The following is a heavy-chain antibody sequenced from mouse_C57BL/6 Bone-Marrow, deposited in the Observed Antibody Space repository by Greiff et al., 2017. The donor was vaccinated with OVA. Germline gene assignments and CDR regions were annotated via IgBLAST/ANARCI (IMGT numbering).Heavy chain of an antibody. Sequence: EVKLVESGGGLVKPGGSLKLSCAASGFTFSSYAMSWVRQTPEKRLEWVATISDGGSYTYYPDNVKGRFTISRDNAKNNLYLQMRHLKSEDTAMYYCARDWRYDYWGQGTTLTVSS. CDR2: ISDGGSYT. J-gene: IGHJ2*01. CDR1: GFTFSSYA. V-gene: IGHV5-4*01. CDR3: ARDWRYDY.